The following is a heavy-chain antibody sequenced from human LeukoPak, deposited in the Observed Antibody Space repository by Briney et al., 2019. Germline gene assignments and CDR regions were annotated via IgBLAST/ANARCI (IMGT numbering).Heavy chain of an antibody. D-gene: IGHD2-2*01. V-gene: IGHV4-34*01. Sequence: PGGSLRLSCGASGFTFSNYAMTWVRQPPGKGLEWIGEINHSGSTNYNPSLKSRVTISVDTSKNQFSLKLSSVTAADTAVYYCARRVVPAASRAFDIWGQGTMVTVSS. CDR3: ARRVVPAASRAFDI. CDR1: GFTFSNYA. CDR2: INHSGST. J-gene: IGHJ3*02.